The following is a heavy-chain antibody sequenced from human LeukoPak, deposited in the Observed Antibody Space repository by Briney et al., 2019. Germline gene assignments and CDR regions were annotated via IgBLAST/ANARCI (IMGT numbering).Heavy chain of an antibody. D-gene: IGHD2-2*01. Sequence: PGGSLRLSCAASGFTFSDYYMSWIRQAPGKGLEWVSYISSSGSTIYYADSVKGRFTISRDNAKNSLYLQMNSLRAEDTAVYYCARSTSSHSNNWFDPWGQGTLVTVSS. J-gene: IGHJ5*02. CDR3: ARSTSSHSNNWFDP. V-gene: IGHV3-11*01. CDR1: GFTFSDYY. CDR2: ISSSGSTI.